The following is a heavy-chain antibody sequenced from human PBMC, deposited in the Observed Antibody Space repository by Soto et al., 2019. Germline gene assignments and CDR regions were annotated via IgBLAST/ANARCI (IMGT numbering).Heavy chain of an antibody. CDR1: GYTFTSYG. V-gene: IGHV1-18*01. Sequence: QVQLVQSGAEVKKPGASVKVSCKASGYTFTSYGISWVRQAPGQGLEWMGWISAYNGNTNYAQKLQGRVTMTTDTSTSTACMELRSLRSDDTAVYYCARPALAAAGISWFDPWGQGTLVTVSS. D-gene: IGHD6-13*01. J-gene: IGHJ5*02. CDR3: ARPALAAAGISWFDP. CDR2: ISAYNGNT.